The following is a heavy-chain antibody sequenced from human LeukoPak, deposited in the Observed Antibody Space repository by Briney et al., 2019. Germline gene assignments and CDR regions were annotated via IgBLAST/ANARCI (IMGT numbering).Heavy chain of an antibody. V-gene: IGHV3-7*03. CDR2: IQQDGSEK. CDR3: ARVGSSCFLDY. Sequence: PGGSLRLSCAASGFTFSSYWMSWVRQAPGKGLEWVANIQQDGSEKYYVDSVKGRLTISRDNAKNSLYLQMNSLRAEDTAVYYCARVGSSCFLDYWGQGPLVTVSS. CDR1: GFTFSSYW. J-gene: IGHJ4*02. D-gene: IGHD6-13*01.